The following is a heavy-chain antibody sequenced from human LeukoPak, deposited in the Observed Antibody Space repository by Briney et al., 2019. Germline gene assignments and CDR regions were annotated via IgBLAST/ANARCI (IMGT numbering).Heavy chain of an antibody. CDR3: ARVGSSTWYESDY. D-gene: IGHD6-13*01. V-gene: IGHV1-46*01. J-gene: IGHJ4*02. CDR2: INPSGGST. Sequence: ASVKVSCTASGYTFSSYHLHWVRQAPGQGLEWMGIINPSGGSTSYAQKFQGGVTMTRDTSTSTVYMELSSLRSEDTAVYYCARVGSSTWYESDYWGQGTLVTVSS. CDR1: GYTFSSYH.